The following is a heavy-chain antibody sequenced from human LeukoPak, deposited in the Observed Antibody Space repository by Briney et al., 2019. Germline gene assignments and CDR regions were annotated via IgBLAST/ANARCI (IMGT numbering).Heavy chain of an antibody. CDR3: ARGRPGWFDP. Sequence: GGTLRLSCAASGFTFSSYGLSWVRQAPGKGLEWVSAISGSGGSTYYADSVKGRFTISRDNAKNSLYLQMNSLRAEDTAVYYCARGRPGWFDPWGQGTLVTVSS. J-gene: IGHJ5*02. CDR1: GFTFSSYG. V-gene: IGHV3-23*01. CDR2: ISGSGGST.